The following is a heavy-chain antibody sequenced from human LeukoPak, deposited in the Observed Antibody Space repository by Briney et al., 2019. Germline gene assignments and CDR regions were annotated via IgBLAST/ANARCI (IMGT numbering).Heavy chain of an antibody. Sequence: GGSLSLSCSASGFTFSSYAMSWVRQAPGKGLEWVSAISGSGGSTYYADSVKGRFTISRDNSKNTLYLQMNSLRAEDTAVYYCAKTRYYDFWSGYSDYWGQGTLVTVSS. D-gene: IGHD3-3*01. V-gene: IGHV3-23*01. CDR3: AKTRYYDFWSGYSDY. J-gene: IGHJ4*02. CDR2: ISGSGGST. CDR1: GFTFSSYA.